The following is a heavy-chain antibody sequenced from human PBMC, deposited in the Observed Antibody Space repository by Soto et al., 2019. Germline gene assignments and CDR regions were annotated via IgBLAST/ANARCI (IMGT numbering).Heavy chain of an antibody. V-gene: IGHV1-24*01. Sequence: GASVKVSCKVSGYTLTELSMHWVRQAPGKGLEWMGGFDPEDGETIYAQKFQGRVTMTEDTSTDTAYMELSSLRSEDTAVYYCATDPGYCTNGVCYKTDAFDIWGQGTMVTVSS. D-gene: IGHD2-8*01. CDR2: FDPEDGET. CDR1: GYTLTELS. CDR3: ATDPGYCTNGVCYKTDAFDI. J-gene: IGHJ3*02.